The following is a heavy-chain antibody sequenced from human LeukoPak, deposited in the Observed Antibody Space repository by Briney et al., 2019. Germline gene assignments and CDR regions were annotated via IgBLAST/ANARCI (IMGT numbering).Heavy chain of an antibody. CDR1: GGSFSGYY. V-gene: IGHV4-34*01. D-gene: IGHD5-18*01. CDR3: ARGTGYSYGFDY. Sequence: SETLSLTCAVYGGSFSGYYWSWIRQPPGKGLEWIGEINHSGSTNYNPSLKSRVNISVDTSKNQFSLKLSSVTAADTAVYYCARGTGYSYGFDYWGQGTLVTVSS. J-gene: IGHJ4*02. CDR2: INHSGST.